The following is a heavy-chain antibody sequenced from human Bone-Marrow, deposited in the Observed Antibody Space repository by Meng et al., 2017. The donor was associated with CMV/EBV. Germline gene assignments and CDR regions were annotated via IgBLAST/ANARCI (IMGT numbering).Heavy chain of an antibody. D-gene: IGHD3-3*01. Sequence: GESLKISCAASGFTFSSYSMNWVRQAPGKGLEWVSSISSSSSYIYYADSVKGRFTISRDNSKNTLYLQMNSLRAEDTAVYYCAKALSPSYYDFWSGYSPRHGMDVWGQGTTVTVSS. CDR1: GFTFSSYS. V-gene: IGHV3-21*01. J-gene: IGHJ6*02. CDR2: ISSSSSYI. CDR3: AKALSPSYYDFWSGYSPRHGMDV.